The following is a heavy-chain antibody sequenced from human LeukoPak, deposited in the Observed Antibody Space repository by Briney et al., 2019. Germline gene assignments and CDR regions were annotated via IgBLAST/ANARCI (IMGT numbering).Heavy chain of an antibody. CDR1: GFTFSYFA. J-gene: IGHJ4*02. Sequence: GGSLRLSCAASGFTFSYFAMTWVRQAPGKGLEWVSGVSGSGGTTYYADSVKGRFTISRDNSKNTLYLQMNSLRAEDTAVYYCAKALSGRIAVAANDYWGQGTLVTVSS. V-gene: IGHV3-23*01. CDR2: VSGSGGTT. D-gene: IGHD6-19*01. CDR3: AKALSGRIAVAANDY.